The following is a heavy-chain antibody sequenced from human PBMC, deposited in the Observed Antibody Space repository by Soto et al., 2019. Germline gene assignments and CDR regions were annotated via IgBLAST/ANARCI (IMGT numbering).Heavy chain of an antibody. CDR2: IYYSGST. Sequence: TSETLSLTCTVSGGSISSGDYYWSWIRQPPGKGLEWIGYIYYSGSTYYNPSLKSRVTISVDTSKNQFSLKLSSVTAADTAVYYCASSRNDYYDSSGLILASFDYWGQGTLVTVSS. J-gene: IGHJ4*02. CDR1: GGSISSGDYY. D-gene: IGHD3-22*01. CDR3: ASSRNDYYDSSGLILASFDY. V-gene: IGHV4-30-4*01.